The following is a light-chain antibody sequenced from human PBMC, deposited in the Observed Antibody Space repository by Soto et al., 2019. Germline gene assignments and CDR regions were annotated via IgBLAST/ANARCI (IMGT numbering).Light chain of an antibody. Sequence: DIHMTHLPPALFASXVASVPNSXXASQDVGKWLAWYQQKPGKAPTLLIHGASSLQSGVPPRYSGSGYGTDFTLTISSLQPEDFATYYCQQANSFPITFGQGTRLEIK. V-gene: IGKV1-12*01. CDR3: QQANSFPIT. CDR2: GAS. J-gene: IGKJ5*01. CDR1: QDVGKW.